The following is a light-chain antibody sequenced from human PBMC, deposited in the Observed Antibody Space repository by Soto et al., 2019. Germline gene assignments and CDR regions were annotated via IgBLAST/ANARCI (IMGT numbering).Light chain of an antibody. V-gene: IGLV2-23*01. J-gene: IGLJ1*01. CDR1: SSDAGSHNL. CDR2: EGN. Sequence: QSALTQPASVSGSPGQSSTISCTGTSSDAGSHNLVSWYQQHPGKAPLVLIYEGNKRPSRVSSRFSGSASGYTASLTISGLQAEDESNYYCCSYAGSSTYVFGTGTKLTVL. CDR3: CSYAGSSTYV.